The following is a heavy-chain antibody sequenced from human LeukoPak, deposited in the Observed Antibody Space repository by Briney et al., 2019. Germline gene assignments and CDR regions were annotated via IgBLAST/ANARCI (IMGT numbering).Heavy chain of an antibody. D-gene: IGHD3-16*02. CDR1: GFTFSSYA. J-gene: IGHJ4*02. CDR3: AKNRRVVIPFDY. CDR2: ISGSGGST. Sequence: GGSLRLSCAASGFTFSSYAMSWVRQAPGKGLEWVSAISGSGGSTYYTDSVKGQFTISRGNSKNTLYLQMNSLRAEDTAVYYCAKNRRVVIPFDYWGQGTLVTVSS. V-gene: IGHV3-23*01.